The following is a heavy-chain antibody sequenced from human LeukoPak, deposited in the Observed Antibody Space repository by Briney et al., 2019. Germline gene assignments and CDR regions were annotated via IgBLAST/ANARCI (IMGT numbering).Heavy chain of an antibody. CDR2: ISGDGGVTT. D-gene: IGHD1-26*01. CDR1: GFSFYNFA. J-gene: IGHJ4*02. V-gene: IGHV3-23*01. CDR3: AKGTWELLDY. Sequence: GGSLRLSCAASGFSFYNFAMSWVRQAPGRGLEWVSVISGDGGVTTKYAASVKGRFTISRDNSKNTLYLQMNSLRAEDTAVYYCAKGTWELLDYWGQGTLVTVSS.